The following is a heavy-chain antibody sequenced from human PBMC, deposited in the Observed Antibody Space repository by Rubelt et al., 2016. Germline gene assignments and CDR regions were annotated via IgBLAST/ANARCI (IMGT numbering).Heavy chain of an antibody. CDR1: GYTFTNYD. CDR3: ARVPSFTSRGDS. J-gene: IGHJ4*02. V-gene: IGHV1-8*01. Sequence: QVQLVQSGAEVKKPGASVKVSCKASGYTFTNYDINWVRQATGQGLEWMGWMNADRGNTGYAQKFQGRATMTSNFFIVPASMWRVILGPWDTAVDYCARVPSFTSRGDSWGQGTLVTVSS. D-gene: IGHD2-2*01. CDR2: MNADRGNT.